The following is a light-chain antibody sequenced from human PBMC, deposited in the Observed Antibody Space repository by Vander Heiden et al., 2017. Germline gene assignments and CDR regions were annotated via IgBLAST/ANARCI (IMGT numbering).Light chain of an antibody. V-gene: IGLV3-21*02. CDR3: QVWDSSSDHVI. J-gene: IGLJ2*01. CDR2: DDD. Sequence: SYVLTQPPSVSAAPGQTATVICGGNNIGNKNVHWYQQKPGQAPVLVVYDDDDRPSGIPERFSGSNSGNTATLTISRVEAGDEADYFCQVWDSSSDHVIFGGGTKLTVL. CDR1: NIGNKN.